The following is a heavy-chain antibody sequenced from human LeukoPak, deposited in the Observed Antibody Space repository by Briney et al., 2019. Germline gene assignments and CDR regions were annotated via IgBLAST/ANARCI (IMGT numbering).Heavy chain of an antibody. J-gene: IGHJ6*03. Sequence: SQTLSLTCTVSGGSISSGSYYWSWIRQPAGKGLEWIGRIYTSGSTNYNPSLKSRVTISVDTSKNQFSLKLSSVTAADTAVYYCASSGGVSYYYMDVWGKGTTVTVSS. CDR1: GGSISSGSYY. V-gene: IGHV4-61*02. D-gene: IGHD3-16*01. CDR2: IYTSGST. CDR3: ASSGGVSYYYMDV.